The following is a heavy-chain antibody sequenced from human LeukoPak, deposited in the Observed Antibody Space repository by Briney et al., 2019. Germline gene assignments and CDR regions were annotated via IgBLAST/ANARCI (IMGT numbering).Heavy chain of an antibody. CDR1: GFTFSNYW. V-gene: IGHV3-7*01. CDR2: MRQDGSEK. CDR3: AREKKSITIFGVVNSNCFDP. D-gene: IGHD3-3*01. J-gene: IGHJ5*02. Sequence: GGSLRLSCAASGFTFSNYWMSWVRQAPGKGLEWVANMRQDGSEKYYVDSVRGRFTISRDNAKNSLYLQMNSLIAEDTAVYYCAREKKSITIFGVVNSNCFDPWGQGTLVTVSS.